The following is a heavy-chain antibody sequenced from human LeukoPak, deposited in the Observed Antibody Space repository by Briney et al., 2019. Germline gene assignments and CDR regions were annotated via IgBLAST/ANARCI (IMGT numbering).Heavy chain of an antibody. CDR3: ARTSVRLEYYGMDV. D-gene: IGHD6-19*01. CDR2: ISYDGSNK. J-gene: IGHJ6*02. V-gene: IGHV3-30*04. CDR1: GFTFSSYA. Sequence: GGSLRLSCAASGFTFSSYAMHWVRQAPGKGLEWVAVISYDGSNKYYADSVKGRFTISRDNSKNTLYLQMNSPRAEDTAVYYCARTSVRLEYYGMDVWGQGTTVTVSS.